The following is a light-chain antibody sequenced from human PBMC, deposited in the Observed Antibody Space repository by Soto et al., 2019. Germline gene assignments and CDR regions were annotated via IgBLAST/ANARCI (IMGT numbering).Light chain of an antibody. CDR1: SSDVGGYNY. CDR3: GSWDSSLSAYV. Sequence: QSALTQPASVSGSPGQSITIPCTGTSSDVGGYNYVSWYQQHPGKAPKLMIYEVSNRPSGVSNRFSGSKSGNTASLTISGLQAEDEADYYCGSWDSSLSAYVFGTGTQLTVL. V-gene: IGLV2-14*01. CDR2: EVS. J-gene: IGLJ1*01.